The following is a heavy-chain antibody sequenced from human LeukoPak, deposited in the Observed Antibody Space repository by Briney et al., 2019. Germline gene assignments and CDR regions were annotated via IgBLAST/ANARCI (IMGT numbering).Heavy chain of an antibody. CDR2: INPNSGGT. V-gene: IGHV1-2*04. Sequence: GASVKVSCKASGYTFTSYYMHWVRQAPGQGLEWMGWINPNSGGTNYAQKFQGWVTMTRDTSISTAYMELSRLRSDDTAVYYCAREVKRIVFDPWGQGTLVTVSS. D-gene: IGHD1-26*01. CDR3: AREVKRIVFDP. J-gene: IGHJ5*02. CDR1: GYTFTSYY.